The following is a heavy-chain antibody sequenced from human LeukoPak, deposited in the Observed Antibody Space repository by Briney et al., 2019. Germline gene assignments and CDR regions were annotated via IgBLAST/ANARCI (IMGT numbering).Heavy chain of an antibody. CDR2: IYYSGST. J-gene: IGHJ4*02. D-gene: IGHD5-12*01. CDR3: ARGRPLYSGYD. Sequence: SETLSLTCTVSGGSISSYYWSWIRQPPGKGLEWIGYIYYSGSTNYNPSLKSRVTISVDTSKNQFSLKLSSVTAADTAVYYCARGRPLYSGYDWGQGTLVTVSS. V-gene: IGHV4-59*08. CDR1: GGSISSYY.